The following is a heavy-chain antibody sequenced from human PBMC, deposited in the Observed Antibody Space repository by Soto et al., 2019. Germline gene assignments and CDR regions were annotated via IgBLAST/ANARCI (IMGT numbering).Heavy chain of an antibody. V-gene: IGHV1-69*02. D-gene: IGHD3-10*01. CDR3: ARVGSMVRGENWFDP. J-gene: IGHJ5*02. CDR2: IIPIHGIA. CDR1: GGTFSSYT. Sequence: QVQLVQSGAEVKKPGSSVKVSCKASGGTFSSYTISWVRQAPGQGLEWMGRIIPIHGIANYAQKFQGRVTITADKSTSTAYMELSSLRSEDTAVYYCARVGSMVRGENWFDPWGQGTLVTVSS.